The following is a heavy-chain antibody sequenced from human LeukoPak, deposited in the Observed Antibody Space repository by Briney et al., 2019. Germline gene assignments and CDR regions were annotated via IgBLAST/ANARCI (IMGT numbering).Heavy chain of an antibody. CDR1: GYTFTGYY. Sequence: GASVKVSCKASGYTFTGYYMHWVRQAPGQGLEWMGWVNPNSGGTNYAQKFQGRVTMTRDTSISTAYMELSRLRSDDTAVYYCARPPHYYYDSGGYDWGQGTLVTVSS. CDR2: VNPNSGGT. V-gene: IGHV1-2*02. J-gene: IGHJ4*02. CDR3: ARPPHYYYDSGGYD. D-gene: IGHD3-22*01.